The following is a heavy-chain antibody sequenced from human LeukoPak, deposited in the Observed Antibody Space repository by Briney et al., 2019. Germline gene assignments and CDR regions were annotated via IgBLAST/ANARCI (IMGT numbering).Heavy chain of an antibody. Sequence: SVKVSCKASGGTFSSYAISWVRQVPGQGLEWMGGIIPIFGTANYAQKFQGRVTITADESTSTAYMELSSLRSEDTAVYYCASSRAHSSGWYRSWFDPWGQGTLVTVSS. CDR3: ASSRAHSSGWYRSWFDP. V-gene: IGHV1-69*13. J-gene: IGHJ5*02. D-gene: IGHD6-19*01. CDR2: IIPIFGTA. CDR1: GGTFSSYA.